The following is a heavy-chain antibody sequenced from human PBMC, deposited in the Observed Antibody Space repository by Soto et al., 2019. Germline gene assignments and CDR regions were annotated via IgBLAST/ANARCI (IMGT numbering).Heavy chain of an antibody. V-gene: IGHV4-31*03. CDR2: IYYSGST. J-gene: IGHJ6*02. Sequence: PSETLSLTCTVSGGSISSGGYYWSWIRQHPGKGLEWIGYIYYSGSTYYNPSLKSRVTISVDTSKNQFSLKLSSVTAADTAVYYCARVAGYTAMDYAYYYYYGMDVWGQGTTVTVSS. CDR1: GGSISSGGYY. D-gene: IGHD5-18*01. CDR3: ARVAGYTAMDYAYYYYYGMDV.